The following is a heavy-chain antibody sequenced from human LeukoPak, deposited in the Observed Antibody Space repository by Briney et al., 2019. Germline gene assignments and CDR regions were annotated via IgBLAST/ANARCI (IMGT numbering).Heavy chain of an antibody. V-gene: IGHV3-21*01. Sequence: GGSLRLSCAASGFTFSSYSMNWVRQAPGKGLEWVSSISSSSYIYYADSVKGRFTISRDNAKNSLYLQMNSLRAEDAAVYYCARDQHYYDSSGYSNWFDPWGQGTLVTVSS. J-gene: IGHJ5*02. D-gene: IGHD3-22*01. CDR3: ARDQHYYDSSGYSNWFDP. CDR2: ISSSSYI. CDR1: GFTFSSYS.